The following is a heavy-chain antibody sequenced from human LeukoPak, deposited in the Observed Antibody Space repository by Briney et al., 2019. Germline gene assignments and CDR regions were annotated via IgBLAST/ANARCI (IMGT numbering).Heavy chain of an antibody. Sequence: GGSLRLSCAASGFTFSNYAMSWVRQAPGKGLEWVSGISGSGGSTYYADSVKGRFTISRDNSKNTLYLQMNSLRADDTAVYYCARGSYGDPFYFDYWGQGTLVTVSS. CDR3: ARGSYGDPFYFDY. CDR2: ISGSGGST. CDR1: GFTFSNYA. J-gene: IGHJ4*02. D-gene: IGHD4-17*01. V-gene: IGHV3-23*01.